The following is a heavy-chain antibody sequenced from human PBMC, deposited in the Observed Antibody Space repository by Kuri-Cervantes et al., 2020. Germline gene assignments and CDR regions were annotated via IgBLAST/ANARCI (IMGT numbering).Heavy chain of an antibody. V-gene: IGHV3-30*18. CDR3: AKDRVRKYYYYYGMDV. CDR2: VSFDGSNR. Sequence: GGSLRLSCAASGFTFSHYGMHWVRQAPGKGLEWVGVVSFDGSNRYYTDSVKGRFSISRDNSKNTLYLQMNSLRAEDTAVYYCAKDRVRKYYYYYGMDVWGQGTTVTVSS. CDR1: GFTFSHYG. J-gene: IGHJ6*02.